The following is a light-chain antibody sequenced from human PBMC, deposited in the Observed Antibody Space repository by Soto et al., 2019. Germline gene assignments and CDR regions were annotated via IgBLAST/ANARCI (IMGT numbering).Light chain of an antibody. J-gene: IGLJ2*01. CDR3: ASKTTSSTVL. CDR2: DVR. CDR1: NSDIGAYEH. V-gene: IGLV2-14*03. Sequence: QSALTQPSSMSGSPGQSITISCTGTNSDIGAYEHVSWYQQRPGRAPKVLIYDVRIRPSEVSNRFSGSKSGDTASLTISGLQAEDEAVYYCASKTTSSTVLFGGGTKLTVL.